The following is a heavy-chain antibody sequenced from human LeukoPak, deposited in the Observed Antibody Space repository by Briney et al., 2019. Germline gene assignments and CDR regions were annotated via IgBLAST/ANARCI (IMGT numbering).Heavy chain of an antibody. D-gene: IGHD3-22*01. CDR3: ARGTMIVGGPFDAFDI. CDR1: GGSISSYY. J-gene: IGHJ3*02. CDR2: IYYSGST. Sequence: SETLSLTCSVSGGSISSYYWSWIRQPPGKGLEWIGCIYYSGSTNYNPSLKSRVTISVDTSKNQFSLKLSSVTAADTAVYYCARGTMIVGGPFDAFDIWGQGTMVTVSS. V-gene: IGHV4-59*01.